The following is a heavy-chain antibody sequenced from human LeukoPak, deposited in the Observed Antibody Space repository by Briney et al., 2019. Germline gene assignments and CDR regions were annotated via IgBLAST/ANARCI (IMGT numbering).Heavy chain of an antibody. Sequence: SETPSLTCTVSSGSISSYYWSWIRQPAGKGLEWIGRIYTSGSTNYNPSLKSRVTMSVDTSKNQFSLKLSSVTAADTAVYYCAREEDSSGWFRSDYWGQGTLVTVSS. CDR3: AREEDSSGWFRSDY. V-gene: IGHV4-4*07. J-gene: IGHJ4*02. CDR1: SGSISSYY. D-gene: IGHD6-19*01. CDR2: IYTSGST.